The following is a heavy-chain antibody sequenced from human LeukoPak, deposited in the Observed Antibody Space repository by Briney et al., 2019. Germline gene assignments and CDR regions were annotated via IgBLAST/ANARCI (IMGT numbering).Heavy chain of an antibody. CDR3: ARGMGITVVRGFGDYFDY. D-gene: IGHD3-10*01. CDR1: GYTFTGYY. V-gene: IGHV1-2*02. J-gene: IGHJ4*02. Sequence: ASVKVSCKASGYTFTGYYMHWVRQAPGQGLEWMGWINPNSGGTNYAQKFQGRVTMTRDTSISTAYMELSRLRSDDTAVYYCARGMGITVVRGFGDYFDYWGQGTLVTVSS. CDR2: INPNSGGT.